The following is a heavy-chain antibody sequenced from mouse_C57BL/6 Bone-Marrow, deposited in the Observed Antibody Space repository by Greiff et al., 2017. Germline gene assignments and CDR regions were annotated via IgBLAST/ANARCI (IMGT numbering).Heavy chain of an antibody. D-gene: IGHD1-1*01. J-gene: IGHJ1*03. CDR3: SRQVTTVLATKYFDV. CDR1: GFTFSSYT. V-gene: IGHV5-9*01. CDR2: ISGGGGNT. Sequence: EVKLVESGGGLVKPGGSLKLSCAASGFTFSSYTMSWVRQTPEKRLQWVAAISGGGGNTYYPDSVKGRFTISRDNDKNILYLQMSSLRSEDTALYYCSRQVTTVLATKYFDVGGTGNTVTVSS.